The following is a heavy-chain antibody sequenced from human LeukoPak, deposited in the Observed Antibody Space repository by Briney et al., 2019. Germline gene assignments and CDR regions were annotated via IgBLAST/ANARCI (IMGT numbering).Heavy chain of an antibody. J-gene: IGHJ3*02. CDR1: GGTFSSYA. CDR3: ARREDIVVVPAAIPRGGYFDWLGAFDI. CDR2: IIPIFGTA. V-gene: IGHV1-69*13. D-gene: IGHD2-2*02. Sequence: ASVKVSCKASGGTFSSYAISWVRQAPGQGLEWMGGIIPIFGTANYAQKFQGRVTITADESTSTAHMELSSLRSEDTAVYYCARREDIVVVPAAIPRGGYFDWLGAFDIWGQGTMVTVSS.